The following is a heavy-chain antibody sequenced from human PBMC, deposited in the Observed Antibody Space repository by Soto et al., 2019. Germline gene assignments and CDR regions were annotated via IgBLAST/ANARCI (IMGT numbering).Heavy chain of an antibody. CDR2: IKSKTDGGTT. D-gene: IGHD6-13*01. CDR3: TTEGSSSSYYYYYGMDV. J-gene: IGHJ6*02. V-gene: IGHV3-15*01. CDR1: GFTFSNAW. Sequence: GGSLRLSCAASGFTFSNAWMSWVRQAPGKGLEWVGRIKSKTDGGTTDYAAPVKGRFTISRDDSKNTLYLQMNSLKTEDTAVYYCTTEGSSSSYYYYYGMDVWGQGTTVTVSS.